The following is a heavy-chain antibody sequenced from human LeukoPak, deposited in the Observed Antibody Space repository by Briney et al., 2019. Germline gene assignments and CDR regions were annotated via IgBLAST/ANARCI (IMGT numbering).Heavy chain of an antibody. CDR3: ARDDYRGVTNFDP. Sequence: SETQSLTCTVSGGSISSYYWSWIRQPPGKGLEWIGYISYTGSTNYNPALKSRVTISVDTSKNQFSLQLTSVTAADTAVYYCARDDYRGVTNFDPWGQGTLVTVSS. V-gene: IGHV4-59*01. J-gene: IGHJ5*02. CDR1: GGSISSYY. D-gene: IGHD3-10*01. CDR2: ISYTGST.